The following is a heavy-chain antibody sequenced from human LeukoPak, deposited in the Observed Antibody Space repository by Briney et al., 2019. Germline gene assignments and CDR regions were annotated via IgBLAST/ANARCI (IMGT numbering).Heavy chain of an antibody. D-gene: IGHD1-26*01. V-gene: IGHV3-23*01. J-gene: IGHJ4*02. CDR1: GFTFSSYA. CDR2: ISDSGGTI. Sequence: GGSLRLSCAASGFTFSSYAMSWVRQAPGKRLEWVSGISDSGGTIYYADSVKGRSTISRDNSKNSLYLQMNSLRAEDTAVYYCAKKLSGSYKGFDYWGQGTLVTVSS. CDR3: AKKLSGSYKGFDY.